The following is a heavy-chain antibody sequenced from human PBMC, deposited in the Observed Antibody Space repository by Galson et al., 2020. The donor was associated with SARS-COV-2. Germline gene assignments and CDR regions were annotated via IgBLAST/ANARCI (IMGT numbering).Heavy chain of an antibody. V-gene: IGHV1-24*01. Sequence: ALVKVSCKVSGYSRSELSIHWVRQAPGEGPEWMGGFDPRNGEVIYAQNFQGRVTMTEDSSADTTYMELSSLRSDDTAVYYCVTSLLVPTINAFDMWGQGTVVTVSS. CDR1: GYSRSELS. CDR3: VTSLLVPTINAFDM. CDR2: FDPRNGEV. J-gene: IGHJ3*02. D-gene: IGHD2-8*01.